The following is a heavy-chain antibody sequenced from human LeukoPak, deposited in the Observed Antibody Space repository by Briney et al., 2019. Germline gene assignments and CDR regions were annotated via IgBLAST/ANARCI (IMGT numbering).Heavy chain of an antibody. J-gene: IGHJ4*02. Sequence: TGGTLRLSCAASGFTFSNYGMSWVRQAPGKGLEWVSSISGSGDSTYYADSVKGRFTISRDNSKNTLYLQTNSLRAEDTAVYYCAKDRGIISDYWGQGTLVAVSS. D-gene: IGHD3-10*01. CDR2: ISGSGDST. V-gene: IGHV3-23*01. CDR3: AKDRGIISDY. CDR1: GFTFSNYG.